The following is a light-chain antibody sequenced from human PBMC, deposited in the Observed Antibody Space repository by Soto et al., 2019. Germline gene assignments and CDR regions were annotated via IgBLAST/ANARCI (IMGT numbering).Light chain of an antibody. Sequence: EIVLTQSPGTLSLSPGERATLSCRASQSVSSSNLAWYQQKPGQPPRLLIYGASSRASSIPDRFSGSGSGTRFTLTIRRLEPKDYPVYYSRKYSAPPLTFGPGT. J-gene: IGKJ3*01. CDR2: GAS. CDR3: RKYSAPPLT. CDR1: QSVSSSN. V-gene: IGKV3-20*01.